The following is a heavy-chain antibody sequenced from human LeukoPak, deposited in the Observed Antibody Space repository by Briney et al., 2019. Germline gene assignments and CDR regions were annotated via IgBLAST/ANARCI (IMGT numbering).Heavy chain of an antibody. D-gene: IGHD3-3*01. J-gene: IGHJ4*02. CDR2: IYTSGST. CDR1: GGSISSYY. Sequence: DPSETLSLTCTVSGGSISSYYWSWIRQPAGKGLEWIGRIYTSGSTNYNPSLKSRVTMSVDTSKNQFSLKLSSVTAADTAVYYCARSWDFWSGYSPDYWGQGTLVTVSS. CDR3: ARSWDFWSGYSPDY. V-gene: IGHV4-4*07.